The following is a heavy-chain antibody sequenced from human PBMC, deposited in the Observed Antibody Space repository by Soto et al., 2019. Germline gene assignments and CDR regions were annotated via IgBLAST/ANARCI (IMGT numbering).Heavy chain of an antibody. V-gene: IGHV4-59*08. CDR3: ARHEGPYGSGSYYNFAGPYYFDY. D-gene: IGHD3-10*01. Sequence: SETLSLTFTVCGGSISSYYWSWIWQPPGKGLEWIGYIYYSGGTNYNPSLKSRVTISVDTSKNQFSLKLSSVTAADTAVYYCARHEGPYGSGSYYNFAGPYYFDYWGQGTLVTVSS. CDR1: GGSISSYY. J-gene: IGHJ4*02. CDR2: IYYSGGT.